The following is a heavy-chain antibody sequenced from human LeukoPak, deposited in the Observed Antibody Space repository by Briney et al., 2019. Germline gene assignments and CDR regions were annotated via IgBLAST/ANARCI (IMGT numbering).Heavy chain of an antibody. CDR3: ANTPGIAAAGINY. V-gene: IGHV1-69*02. Sequence: VASVKVSCKASGGTYSSYTISWVRQAPGQGRGWMGRIIPILGIANYAQKFQGRVTITADKSTSTAYMELSSLRSEDTAVYYCANTPGIAAAGINYWGQGTLVTVSS. CDR1: GGTYSSYT. D-gene: IGHD6-13*01. CDR2: IIPILGIA. J-gene: IGHJ4*02.